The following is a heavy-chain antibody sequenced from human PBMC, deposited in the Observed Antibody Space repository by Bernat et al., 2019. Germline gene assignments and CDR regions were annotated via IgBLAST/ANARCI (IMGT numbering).Heavy chain of an antibody. CDR1: GESFSGNY. Sequence: QVQLQQWGAGLLRPSETLSLTCAVYGESFSGNYWNWIRQPPGRGLEWIGEITHTGTTSYNPSFKSRISMSVDTSKNHFSLRLNSVTAADTAVYFCARGRPHRELNYYYYYMDVWGKGTTVTVSS. V-gene: IGHV4-34*02. CDR2: ITHTGTT. CDR3: ARGRPHRELNYYYYYMDV. J-gene: IGHJ6*03. D-gene: IGHD3-10*01.